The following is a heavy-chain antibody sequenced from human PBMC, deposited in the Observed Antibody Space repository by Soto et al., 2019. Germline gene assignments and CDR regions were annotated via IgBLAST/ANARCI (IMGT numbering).Heavy chain of an antibody. CDR2: ISSSGSTI. Sequence: PGGSLRLSCAASGFTFSDYYMSWIRQAPGKGLEWVSYISSSGSTIYYADSVKGRFTISRDNAKNSLYLQMNSLRAEDTAVYYCAGVSMIGVMLDYWGQGTLVTVSS. CDR1: GFTFSDYY. CDR3: AGVSMIGVMLDY. J-gene: IGHJ4*02. V-gene: IGHV3-11*01. D-gene: IGHD3-22*01.